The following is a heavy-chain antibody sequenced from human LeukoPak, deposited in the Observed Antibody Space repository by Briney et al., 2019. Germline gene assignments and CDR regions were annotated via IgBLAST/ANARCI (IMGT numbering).Heavy chain of an antibody. CDR3: ARTTGYSQIV. J-gene: IGHJ3*01. D-gene: IGHD6-13*01. V-gene: IGHV4-39*01. CDR2: IYYSGST. CDR1: GGSISSSSYY. Sequence: SETLSLTCTVPGGSISSSSYYWGWIRQPPGKGLEWIGSIYYSGSTYYNPSLKSRVTISVDTSKNQFSLKLTSVTAADTAVYYCARTTGYSQIVWGQGTMVTVSS.